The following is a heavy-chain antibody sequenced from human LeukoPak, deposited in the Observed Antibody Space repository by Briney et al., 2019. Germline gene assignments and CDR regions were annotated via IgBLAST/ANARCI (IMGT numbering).Heavy chain of an antibody. CDR2: ISAYNGNT. J-gene: IGHJ3*02. Sequence: ASVKVSCKASGYTVTSYGISWVRQAPGQGLEWMGWISAYNGNTNYAQKLQGRVTMTTDTSTSTAYMELRSLRSDDTAVYYCARVGYDFWSGYSDAFDIWGQGTMVTVSS. CDR1: GYTVTSYG. D-gene: IGHD3-3*01. CDR3: ARVGYDFWSGYSDAFDI. V-gene: IGHV1-18*01.